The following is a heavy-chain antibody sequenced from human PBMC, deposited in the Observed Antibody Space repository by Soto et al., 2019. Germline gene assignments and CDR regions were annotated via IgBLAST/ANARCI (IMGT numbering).Heavy chain of an antibody. CDR1: GGSISSSSYY. D-gene: IGHD5-12*01. CDR2: IYYSGST. CDR3: ARRGDIVAEDWYFDL. Sequence: SETLSLTCTVSGGSISSSSYYWGWIRQPPGKGLEWIGSIYYSGSTYYNPSLKSRVTISVDTSKNQFSLKLSSVTAADTAVYYCARRGDIVAEDWYFDLWGRGTLVTVSS. J-gene: IGHJ2*01. V-gene: IGHV4-39*01.